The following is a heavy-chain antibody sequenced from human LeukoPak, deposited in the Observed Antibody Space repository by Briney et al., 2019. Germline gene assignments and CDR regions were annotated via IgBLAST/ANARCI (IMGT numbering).Heavy chain of an antibody. J-gene: IGHJ6*03. D-gene: IGHD3-16*01. V-gene: IGHV1-8*01. Sequence: ASVKVSFKASGYTFTSYDINWVRQATGQGLEWMGWMNPNSGNTGYAQKFQGRVTMTRDASTSTAYMELSSLRSEDTAVYYCANSPWGSSALYYYYYMDVWGKGTTVTISS. CDR1: GYTFTSYD. CDR2: MNPNSGNT. CDR3: ANSPWGSSALYYYYYMDV.